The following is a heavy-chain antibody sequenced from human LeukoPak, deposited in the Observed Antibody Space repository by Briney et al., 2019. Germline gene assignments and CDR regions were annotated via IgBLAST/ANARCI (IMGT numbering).Heavy chain of an antibody. CDR2: ISSSSSYI. CDR3: AREYGIAVAGTDNWFDP. V-gene: IGHV3-21*01. D-gene: IGHD6-19*01. CDR1: GFTFSSYS. Sequence: GGSLRLSCAASGFTFSSYSMNWVRQAPGKGLEWVSSISSSSSYIYYADSVKGRFTISRDNAKNSLYLQMNSLRAEDTAVYYCAREYGIAVAGTDNWFDPWGQGTLVTVSS. J-gene: IGHJ5*02.